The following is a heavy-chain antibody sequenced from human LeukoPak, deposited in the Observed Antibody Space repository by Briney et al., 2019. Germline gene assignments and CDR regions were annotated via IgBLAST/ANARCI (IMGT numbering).Heavy chain of an antibody. V-gene: IGHV3-23*01. CDR3: AIMHGYYDGTGYWVQ. J-gene: IGHJ1*01. CDR1: GFTFASYG. D-gene: IGHD3-22*01. CDR2: ITTNGGRT. Sequence: GGSLRLSCAASGFTFASYGMSWVRQAPGKGLEWVSFITTNGGRTSYADSVEGRFTISRDNPRNTLYMQMNSLRDGDTAVYYCAIMHGYYDGTGYWVQWGQGTLVTVSS.